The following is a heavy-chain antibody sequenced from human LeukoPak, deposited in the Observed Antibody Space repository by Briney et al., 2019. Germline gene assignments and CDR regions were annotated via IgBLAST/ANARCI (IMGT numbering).Heavy chain of an antibody. J-gene: IGHJ4*02. Sequence: SETLSLTCAVYGGSFSGYYWSWIRQPPGKGLDWIGEINHSGSTNYNPSLKSRVTISVDTSKNQFSLKPSSVTAADTAVYYCASVRAYYYGSGSYSPFDYWGQGTLVTVSS. CDR1: GGSFSGYY. CDR3: ASVRAYYYGSGSYSPFDY. CDR2: INHSGST. D-gene: IGHD3-10*01. V-gene: IGHV4-34*01.